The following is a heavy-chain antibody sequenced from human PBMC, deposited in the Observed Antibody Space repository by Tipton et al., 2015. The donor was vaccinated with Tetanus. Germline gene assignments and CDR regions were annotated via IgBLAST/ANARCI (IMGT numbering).Heavy chain of an antibody. Sequence: TLSLTCTVSGGSITSDNHYWNWIRQPPGKGLEWIAYIFHSGSTNYSPSLKSRVAISMDTSKNQISLKLSSVTAADTAVYYCARRSYCSSSRCFDAFDLWGQGTMVTVSS. CDR1: GGSITSDNHY. CDR3: ARRSYCSSSRCFDAFDL. D-gene: IGHD2-2*01. J-gene: IGHJ3*01. CDR2: IFHSGST. V-gene: IGHV4-61*01.